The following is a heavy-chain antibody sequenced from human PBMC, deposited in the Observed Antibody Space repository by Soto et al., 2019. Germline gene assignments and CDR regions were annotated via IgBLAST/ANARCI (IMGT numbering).Heavy chain of an antibody. CDR1: GFTFGRSA. Sequence: EVQLLESGGGLVQPGGSLRLSCAASGFTFGRSAMSWVRQAPGKGLEWVSGISGSGTSTYYADFLKGRSSISRDNPRNMLYLEISSLTIEDTAIFYCVKEKNYDISAAHYGIDVWGQGITVTVS. J-gene: IGHJ6*02. D-gene: IGHD3-9*01. V-gene: IGHV3-23*01. CDR2: ISGSGTST. CDR3: VKEKNYDISAAHYGIDV.